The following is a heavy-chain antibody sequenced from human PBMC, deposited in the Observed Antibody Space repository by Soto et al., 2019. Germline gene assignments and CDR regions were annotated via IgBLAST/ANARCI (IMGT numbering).Heavy chain of an antibody. CDR1: GYCFTNND. J-gene: IGHJ5*02. V-gene: IGHV1-8*01. CDR3: ARMETFGSLNWFDP. Sequence: ASVKVSCKASGYCFTNNDVSWVRQATGQGLEWMGWMNPGSGDTGYAQKFQGRVTMTRDISIATAYMELSSLRSDDTAIHYCARMETFGSLNWFDPWGQGTLVTVSS. CDR2: MNPGSGDT. D-gene: IGHD3-16*01.